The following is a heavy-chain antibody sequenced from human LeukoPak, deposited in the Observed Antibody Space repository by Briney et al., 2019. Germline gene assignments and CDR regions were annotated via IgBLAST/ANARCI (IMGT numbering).Heavy chain of an antibody. CDR2: ISGSGGST. Sequence: AGGSLRLSCAASGFTFSSYAMSWVRQAPGKGLEWVSAISGSGGSTYYADSVKGRFTVSRDNSKNTLYLQMNSLRAEDTAVYYCAKRRPITIFGVAIREAFDYWGQGTLVTVSS. CDR1: GFTFSSYA. D-gene: IGHD3-3*01. J-gene: IGHJ4*02. CDR3: AKRRPITIFGVAIREAFDY. V-gene: IGHV3-23*01.